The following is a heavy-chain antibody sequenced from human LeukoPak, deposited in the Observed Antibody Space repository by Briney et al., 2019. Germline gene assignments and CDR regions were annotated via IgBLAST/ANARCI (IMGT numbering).Heavy chain of an antibody. CDR1: GGSISSYY. J-gene: IGHJ4*02. CDR3: ARTSARGAQFDY. Sequence: SETLSLTCSVSGGSISSYYWSWIRQPAGKGLEWIGRIYSSGSTNYNPSLKTRVTMSLDTSKNQFSLNLTTVTAADTAVYYCARTSARGAQFDYWGQGALVTVSS. V-gene: IGHV4-4*07. D-gene: IGHD3-10*01. CDR2: IYSSGST.